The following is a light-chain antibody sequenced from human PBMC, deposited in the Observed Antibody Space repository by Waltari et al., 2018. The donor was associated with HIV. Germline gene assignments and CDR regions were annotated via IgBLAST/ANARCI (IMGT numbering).Light chain of an antibody. V-gene: IGLV2-23*01. Sequence: QSALTQPASVSGSPGQSITISCPGTSGDVGSYNLVSCYQQSPGKAPKLLLYVGHRLPSGVAVRCSGSKSGNTASLTISGLRAEDEADYYCCSYAVTNTFVFGTGTKVTVL. CDR1: SGDVGSYNL. J-gene: IGLJ1*01. CDR3: CSYAVTNTFV. CDR2: VGH.